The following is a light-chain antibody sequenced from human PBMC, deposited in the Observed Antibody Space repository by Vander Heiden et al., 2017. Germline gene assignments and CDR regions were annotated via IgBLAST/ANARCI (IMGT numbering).Light chain of an antibody. J-gene: IGLJ3*02. Sequence: QSVLTKPPSTFGTPGQRVTFSCSGSTTNIENNDVCWYQIFPGTAPKIVIYRDNQRPSGISDRFSGSKSGTSASLAISGLRSEDEADYYCATWDDSLSSWEFGGGTGLTVL. CDR3: ATWDDSLSSWE. CDR1: TTNIENND. V-gene: IGLV1-47*01. CDR2: RDN.